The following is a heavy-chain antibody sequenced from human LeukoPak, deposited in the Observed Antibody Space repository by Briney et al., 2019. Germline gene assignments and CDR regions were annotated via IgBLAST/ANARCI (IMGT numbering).Heavy chain of an antibody. J-gene: IGHJ4*02. D-gene: IGHD5-24*01. CDR2: ISYDGSNK. CDR1: GFTLRSYW. V-gene: IGHV3-30-3*01. CDR3: ARGMATTPYDY. Sequence: PGGSLRLSCAASGFTLRSYWMHWVRQAPGKGLEWVAVISYDGSNKYYADSVKGRFTISRDNSKNTLYLQMNSLRAEDTAVYYCARGMATTPYDYWGQGTLVTVSS.